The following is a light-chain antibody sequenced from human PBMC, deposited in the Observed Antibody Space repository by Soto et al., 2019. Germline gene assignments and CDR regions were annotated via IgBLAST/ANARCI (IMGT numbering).Light chain of an antibody. J-gene: IGLJ2*01. CDR2: EDI. Sequence: SVLTQPASVSGSPGKSITISCTGTSSDVGNYNLVSWYQQHPGKAPKLMIFEDIERPSGVSHRFSGSKSGNTASLTISGLQTEYDADYYCCSYAGGTSVVFGGGTKLTVL. CDR1: SSDVGNYNL. CDR3: CSYAGGTSVV. V-gene: IGLV2-23*01.